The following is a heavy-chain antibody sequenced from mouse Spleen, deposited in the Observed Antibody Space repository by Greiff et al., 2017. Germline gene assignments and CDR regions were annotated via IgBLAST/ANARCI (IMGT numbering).Heavy chain of an antibody. Sequence: EVKLMESGGGLVKLGGSLKLSCAASGFTFSSYAMSWVRQTPEKRLEWVATISSGGGNTYYPDSVKGRFTISRDNAKNTLYLQMSSLKSEDTAMYYCARHLITTGAMDYWGQGTSVTVSS. V-gene: IGHV5-9*04. CDR1: GFTFSSYA. J-gene: IGHJ4*01. D-gene: IGHD1-1*01. CDR3: ARHLITTGAMDY. CDR2: ISSGGGNT.